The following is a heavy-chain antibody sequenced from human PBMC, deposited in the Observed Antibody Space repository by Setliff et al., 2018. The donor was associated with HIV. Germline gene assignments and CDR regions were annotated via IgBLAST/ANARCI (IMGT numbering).Heavy chain of an antibody. J-gene: IGHJ3*02. D-gene: IGHD2-21*01. V-gene: IGHV4-39*01. CDR1: GDSISSSTFY. CDR2: IYYSGTT. Sequence: SETLSLTCTVSGDSISSSTFYWGWIRQPPGKGLEWIGSIYYSGTTYYNPSLKSRVAISVDTSKNQFSLKLSSVTAADTAVYYCARPRLRGSGAFDIWGQGTAVTVSS. CDR3: ARPRLRGSGAFDI.